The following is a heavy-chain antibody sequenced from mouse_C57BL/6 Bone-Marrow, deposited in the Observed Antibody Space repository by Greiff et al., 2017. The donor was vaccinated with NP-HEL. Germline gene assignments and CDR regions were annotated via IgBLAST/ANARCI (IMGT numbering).Heavy chain of an antibody. CDR1: GFTFSDAW. V-gene: IGHV6-6*01. J-gene: IGHJ2*01. Sequence: EVQGVESGGGLVQPGGSMKLSCAASGFTFSDAWMDWVRQSPEKGLEWVAEIRNKANNPATYYAESVKGRFTISRDDSKSSVYLQMNSLRAEDTGIYYCTRNWGYYFDYWGQGTTLTVSS. D-gene: IGHD4-1*01. CDR2: IRNKANNPAT. CDR3: TRNWGYYFDY.